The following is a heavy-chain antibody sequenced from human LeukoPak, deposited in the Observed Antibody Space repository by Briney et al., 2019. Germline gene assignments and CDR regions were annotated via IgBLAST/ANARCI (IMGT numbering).Heavy chain of an antibody. CDR3: ARVAVTTFDY. J-gene: IGHJ4*02. D-gene: IGHD4-17*01. CDR1: GGSFSGYY. V-gene: IGHV4-34*01. CDR2: INHSGST. Sequence: PSETLSLTCAVYGGSFSGYYWSWIRQPPGKGLEWIGEINHSGSTNYNPSLKSRVTISVDTSKNQFSLKLSSVTAADTAVYYCARVAVTTFDYWGQGTLVTVSS.